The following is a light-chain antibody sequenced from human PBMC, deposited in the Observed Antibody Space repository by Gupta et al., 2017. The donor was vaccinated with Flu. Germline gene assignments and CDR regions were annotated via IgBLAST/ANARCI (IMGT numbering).Light chain of an antibody. Sequence: QSVLTQPPSASGTPGQRVTISCSGSSSNIGSNYVYWYQQLPGTAPKLLIYRNNQRPSGVPDRFSGSKSGTSASLAISGLRSEDEADYYCAAWEDSLSGFYVFGTGTKVTVL. CDR2: RNN. J-gene: IGLJ1*01. V-gene: IGLV1-47*01. CDR3: AAWEDSLSGFYV. CDR1: SSNIGSNY.